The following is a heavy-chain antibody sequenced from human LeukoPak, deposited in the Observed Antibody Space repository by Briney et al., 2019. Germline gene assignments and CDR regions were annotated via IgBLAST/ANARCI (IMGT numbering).Heavy chain of an antibody. CDR2: IYYSGST. CDR1: GDSISSDY. V-gene: IGHV4-59*12. Sequence: SETLSLTCNVSGDSISSDYWSWIRQPPGKGLEWIGYIYYSGSTNYNPSLKSRVTISVDTSKNQFSLKLTSVTVADTAVYYCARRRLFLAHAFDIWGQGTMVTVSS. D-gene: IGHD4/OR15-4a*01. J-gene: IGHJ3*02. CDR3: ARRRLFLAHAFDI.